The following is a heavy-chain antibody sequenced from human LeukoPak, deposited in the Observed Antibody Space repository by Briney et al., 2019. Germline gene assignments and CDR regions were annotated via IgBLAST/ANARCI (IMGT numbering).Heavy chain of an antibody. CDR3: ARDLRAMVRGVIHY. J-gene: IGHJ4*02. V-gene: IGHV3-21*01. CDR1: GFTFSSYS. Sequence: GGSLRLSCAASGFTFSSYSMNWVRQAPGKGLEGVSSISSSSSYIYYADSVKGRFTISRDNAKNSLYLQMNSLRAEDTAVYYCARDLRAMVRGVIHYWGQATLVTVSS. CDR2: ISSSSSYI. D-gene: IGHD3-10*01.